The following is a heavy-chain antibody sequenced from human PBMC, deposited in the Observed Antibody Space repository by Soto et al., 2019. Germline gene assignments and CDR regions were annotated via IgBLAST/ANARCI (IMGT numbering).Heavy chain of an antibody. V-gene: IGHV1-18*01. Sequence: ASVKVSCKASGYTFSSYGISWVRQAPGQGLEWMGWISAYNGNTNYEQKFQGRVTMTTDTSTSTAHMELRSLRSDDTAVYYCARDLIPYYPRGEAFDIWGQGTMVTVSS. CDR2: ISAYNGNT. CDR1: GYTFSSYG. J-gene: IGHJ3*02. D-gene: IGHD3-16*01. CDR3: ARDLIPYYPRGEAFDI.